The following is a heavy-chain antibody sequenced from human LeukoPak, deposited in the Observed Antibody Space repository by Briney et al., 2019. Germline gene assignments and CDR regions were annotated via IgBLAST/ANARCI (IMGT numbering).Heavy chain of an antibody. D-gene: IGHD2-21*01. V-gene: IGHV1-46*01. CDR2: INPSGGST. CDR3: ARARSGEEIDP. J-gene: IGHJ5*02. Sequence: ASVKVSCKASGYTFTSYYMHWVRQAPGQGLEWMGIINPSGGSTSYAQKFQGRVTMTRDTSTSTVYMELSSLRSEDTTVYYCARARSGEEIDPWGQGTLVTVSS. CDR1: GYTFTSYY.